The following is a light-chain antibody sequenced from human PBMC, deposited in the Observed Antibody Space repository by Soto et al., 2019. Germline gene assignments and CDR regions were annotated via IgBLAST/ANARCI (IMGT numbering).Light chain of an antibody. CDR2: EVS. CDR3: RSYTRSRTAIV. J-gene: IGLJ1*01. Sequence: QSALTQPASVSGSPGQSITISCTGTSSDVGGYDYVSWYQQHPGKAPKLMIYEVSNRPSGVSNRFSGSKSGNTASLTISGIQAEEEADYHCRSYTRSRTAIVFGTGTKVTV. CDR1: SSDVGGYDY. V-gene: IGLV2-14*01.